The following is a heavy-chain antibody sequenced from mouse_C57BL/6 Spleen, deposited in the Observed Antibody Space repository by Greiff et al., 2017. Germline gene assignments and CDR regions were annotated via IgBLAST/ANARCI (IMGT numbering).Heavy chain of an antibody. D-gene: IGHD1-1*01. Sequence: VQLQQPGAELVKPGASVKLSRKASGYTFTSYWMQWVKQRPGQGLEWIGEIDPSDSYTNYNQKFKGKATLTVDTSSSTAYMQLSSLTSEDSAGYYCARREVEFITTVVATPYFDVWGTGTTVTVSS. CDR2: IDPSDSYT. V-gene: IGHV1-50*01. CDR3: ARREVEFITTVVATPYFDV. CDR1: GYTFTSYW. J-gene: IGHJ1*03.